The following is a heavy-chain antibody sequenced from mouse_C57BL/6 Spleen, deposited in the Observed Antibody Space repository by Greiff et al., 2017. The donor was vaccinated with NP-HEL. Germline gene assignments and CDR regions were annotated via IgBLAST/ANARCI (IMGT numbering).Heavy chain of an antibody. CDR1: GYTFTDYY. CDR2: IYPGSGNT. J-gene: IGHJ1*03. V-gene: IGHV1-84*01. CDR3: ARGYYGSSPYWYFDV. D-gene: IGHD1-1*01. Sequence: LVESGPELVKPGASVKISCKASGYTFTDYYINWVKQRPGQGLEWIGWIYPGSGNTKYNEKFKGKATLTVDTSSSTAYMQLSSLTSEDSAVYFCARGYYGSSPYWYFDVWGTGTTVTVSS.